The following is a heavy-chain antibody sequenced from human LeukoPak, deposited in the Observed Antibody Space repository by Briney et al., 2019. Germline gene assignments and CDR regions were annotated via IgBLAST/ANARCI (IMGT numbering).Heavy chain of an antibody. CDR3: ARGGKEFVWENYYFDY. CDR2: IKQDGSEK. V-gene: IGHV3-7*01. J-gene: IGHJ4*02. D-gene: IGHD3-16*01. CDR1: EFTFSSYW. Sequence: GGSLRLSCAASEFTFSSYWMSWVRQAPGKGLEWVANIKQDGSEKYYVDSVKGRFTISRDNAKNSLYLQMNSLRAEDTAVYYCARGGKEFVWENYYFDYWGQGTLVTVSS.